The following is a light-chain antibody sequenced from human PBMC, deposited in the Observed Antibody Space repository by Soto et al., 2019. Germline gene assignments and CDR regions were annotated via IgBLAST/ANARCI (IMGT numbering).Light chain of an antibody. CDR3: QAWDSSTVL. CDR1: NLGKKY. J-gene: IGLJ2*01. V-gene: IGLV3-1*01. Sequence: SYELTQPPSVSVFPGRTASITCSGDNLGKKYVSWYQQKPGQAPVVAIYQDNKRPSGIPERISGSNSGNTATLTIGGTQAVDEADYYCQAWDSSTVLFGGGTKLTVL. CDR2: QDN.